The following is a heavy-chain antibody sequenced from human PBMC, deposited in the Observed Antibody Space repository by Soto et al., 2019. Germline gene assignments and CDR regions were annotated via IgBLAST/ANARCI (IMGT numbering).Heavy chain of an antibody. CDR1: GYTFTSYD. Sequence: ASVKVSCKASGYTFTSYDINWVRQATGQGLEWMGWMNPNSGNTGYAQKFQGRVTMTRNTSTSTEYMELSSLRSEDTAVYYCASVNYDILTGYYRGPYYYYGMDVWGQGTTVTVSS. CDR3: ASVNYDILTGYYRGPYYYYGMDV. CDR2: MNPNSGNT. V-gene: IGHV1-8*01. D-gene: IGHD3-9*01. J-gene: IGHJ6*02.